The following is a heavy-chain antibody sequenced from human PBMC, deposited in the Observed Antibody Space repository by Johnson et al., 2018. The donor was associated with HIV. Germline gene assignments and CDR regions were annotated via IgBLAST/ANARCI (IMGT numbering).Heavy chain of an antibody. J-gene: IGHJ3*02. CDR2: ISGTGGAT. D-gene: IGHD1-7*01. CDR3: ARTKLELREGAFDI. CDR1: GFTFSSYA. Sequence: VQLVESGGGLVQPGGSLRLSCIASGFTFSSYAMTWVRQTPGKGLEWVSAISGTGGATYDADSVRGRFTISRDNSKNTLYLQMNSLRVEDTAVYYCARTKLELREGAFDIWGQGTLVTVSS. V-gene: IGHV3-23*04.